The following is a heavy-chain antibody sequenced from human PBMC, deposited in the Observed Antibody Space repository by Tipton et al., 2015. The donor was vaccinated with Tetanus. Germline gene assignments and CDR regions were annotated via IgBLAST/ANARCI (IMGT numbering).Heavy chain of an antibody. CDR3: ARDQGGGRVVRLNWLDP. V-gene: IGHV4-31*03. CDR1: GDSISRGGYF. J-gene: IGHJ5*02. CDR2: IYYRGGT. Sequence: TLSLTCTVSGDSISRGGYFLEWIRQPPGEGPEWIGYIYYRGGTYYNPSLKSRVSMSVDTSKNQFSLNLTSVTAADTAVYYCARDQGGGRVVRLNWLDPWGQGTLVTVSS. D-gene: IGHD6-6*01.